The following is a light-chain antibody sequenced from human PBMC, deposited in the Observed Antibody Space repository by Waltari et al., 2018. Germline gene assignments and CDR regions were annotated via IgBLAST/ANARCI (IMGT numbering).Light chain of an antibody. CDR2: LGS. Sequence: LLHGDGDNYLVWYMQKPGPAPQLLIYLGSHRASGVPDRFSGRGSGTDFTLRISRVEAEDVGVYYCMQSLQTKVTFGGGTKVEI. CDR1: LLHGDGDNY. J-gene: IGKJ4*01. CDR3: MQSLQTKVT. V-gene: IGKV2-28*01.